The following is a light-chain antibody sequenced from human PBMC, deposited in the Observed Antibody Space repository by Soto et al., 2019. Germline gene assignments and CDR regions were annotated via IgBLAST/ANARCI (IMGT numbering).Light chain of an antibody. CDR1: QSVSSN. CDR2: DAS. Sequence: EIVLTQSPATLSLSPGERATVSCRARQSVSSNLAWFQQKPGQAPRLLIYDASNRATGVPARFSGSGSETDFNLTISSLEPEDFAVYYCQQRSNWPLTFGGGTKVDIK. CDR3: QQRSNWPLT. V-gene: IGKV3-11*01. J-gene: IGKJ4*01.